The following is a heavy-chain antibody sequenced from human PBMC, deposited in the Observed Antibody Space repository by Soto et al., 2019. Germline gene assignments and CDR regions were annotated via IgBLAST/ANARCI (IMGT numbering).Heavy chain of an antibody. Sequence: ASVKVSCKASGYTFTSYAMHWVRRAPGQRLEWMGWINAGNGNTKYSQKFQGRVTITRDTSASTAYMELSSLRSEDTAVYYCAREREQWLTKELDCWGQGTLVTVSS. J-gene: IGHJ4*02. CDR2: INAGNGNT. CDR3: AREREQWLTKELDC. D-gene: IGHD6-19*01. CDR1: GYTFTSYA. V-gene: IGHV1-3*01.